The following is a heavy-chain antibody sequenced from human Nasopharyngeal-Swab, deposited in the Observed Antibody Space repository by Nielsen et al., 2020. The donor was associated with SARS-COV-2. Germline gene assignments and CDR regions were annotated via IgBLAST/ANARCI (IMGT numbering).Heavy chain of an antibody. V-gene: IGHV4-59*13. CDR2: IYYRGST. D-gene: IGHD5-24*01. Sequence: PGKGLGWIGYIYYRGSTNYNPSLKRRVTISVDTSRYQFSLKLSSVTAADTAVYYCARDGEMAAFDIWGQGTMDTVSS. CDR3: ARDGEMAAFDI. J-gene: IGHJ3*02.